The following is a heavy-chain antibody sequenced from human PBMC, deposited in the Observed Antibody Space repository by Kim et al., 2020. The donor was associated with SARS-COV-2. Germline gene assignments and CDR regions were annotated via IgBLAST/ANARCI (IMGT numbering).Heavy chain of an antibody. J-gene: IGHJ5*02. D-gene: IGHD6-13*01. Sequence: SETLSLTCTVSGGSISSSSYYWGWIRQPPGKGLEWIGSIYYSGSTYYNPSLKSRVTISVDTSKNQFSLKLSSVTAADTAVYYCARAAYSSSKNWFDPWGQGTLVTVSS. V-gene: IGHV4-39*07. CDR1: GGSISSSSYY. CDR3: ARAAYSSSKNWFDP. CDR2: IYYSGST.